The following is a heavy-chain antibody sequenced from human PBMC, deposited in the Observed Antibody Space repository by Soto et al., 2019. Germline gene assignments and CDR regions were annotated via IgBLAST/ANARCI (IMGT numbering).Heavy chain of an antibody. CDR2: MYYSGAT. CDR1: GGSISSNSYY. D-gene: IGHD2-15*01. Sequence: PSETLALTCTFSGGSISSNSYYCDLVRQPPGKALEWIGSMYYSGATYHNPSLQSRVTISADTSKNQFSLRMNSMIAADTAVYYCARADPDASVGYWGQGTLVTVSS. J-gene: IGHJ4*02. V-gene: IGHV4-39*07. CDR3: ARADPDASVGY.